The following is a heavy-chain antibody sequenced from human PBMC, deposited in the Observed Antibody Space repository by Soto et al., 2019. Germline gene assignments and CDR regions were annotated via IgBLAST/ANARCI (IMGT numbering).Heavy chain of an antibody. CDR3: ARDGIYGDYTPFDY. Sequence: SETLSLTFTVSGGSISSYYWSWIRQPAGKGLEWIGRIYTSGSTNYNPSLKSRVTMSVDTSKNQFSLKLSSVTAADTAVYYCARDGIYGDYTPFDYWGQGTLVTV. CDR2: IYTSGST. CDR1: GGSISSYY. D-gene: IGHD4-17*01. V-gene: IGHV4-4*07. J-gene: IGHJ4*02.